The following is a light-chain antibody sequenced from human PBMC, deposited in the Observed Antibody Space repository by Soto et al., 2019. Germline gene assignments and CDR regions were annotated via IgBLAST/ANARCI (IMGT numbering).Light chain of an antibody. V-gene: IGKV1-39*01. J-gene: IGKJ3*01. CDR3: QQSYSTPLFT. CDR2: AAS. Sequence: DIQMTQSPSSLSASVGDRVTITCRASQSISSYLNWYQQKPGKAPKLLIYAASSLQSGVPSRFSGSGSGTDFTLTISSLQPEDFETYYCQQSYSTPLFTFGPGTKVDIK. CDR1: QSISSY.